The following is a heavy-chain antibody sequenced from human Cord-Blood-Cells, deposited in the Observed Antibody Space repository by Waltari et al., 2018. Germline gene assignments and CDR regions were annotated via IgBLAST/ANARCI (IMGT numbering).Heavy chain of an antibody. CDR3: ARGLFRGTYCSSTSCYDAFDI. CDR2: INHSGST. V-gene: IGHV4-34*01. J-gene: IGHJ3*02. CDR1: GGSFSGYS. Sequence: QVQLQQWGAGLLKPSETLPLTCAVYGGSFSGYSWSRIRQPPGKGLEWIGEINHSGSTNYNPSLKSRVTISVDTSKNQFSLKLSSVTAADTAVYYCARGLFRGTYCSSTSCYDAFDIWGQGTMVTVSS. D-gene: IGHD2-2*01.